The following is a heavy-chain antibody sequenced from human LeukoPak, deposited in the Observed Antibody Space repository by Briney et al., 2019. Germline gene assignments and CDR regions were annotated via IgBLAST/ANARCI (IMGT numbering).Heavy chain of an antibody. V-gene: IGHV4-39*07. Sequence: SETLSLTCTVSGGSISSGDYYWSWIRQPPGKGLEWIGEINHSGSTNYNPSLKSRVTISVDTSKNQFSLKLSSVTAADTAVYYCARGSRMSSWYWGQGTLVTVSS. CDR1: GGSISSGDYY. D-gene: IGHD6-13*01. CDR3: ARGSRMSSWY. J-gene: IGHJ4*02. CDR2: INHSGST.